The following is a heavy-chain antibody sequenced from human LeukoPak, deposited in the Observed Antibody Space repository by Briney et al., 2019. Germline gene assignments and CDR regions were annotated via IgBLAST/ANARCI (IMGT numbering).Heavy chain of an antibody. CDR2: IIPIFGTA. J-gene: IGHJ6*03. CDR1: GGTFSSYA. D-gene: IGHD3-3*01. Sequence: SVKVSCKASGGTFSSYAISWVRQAPGQGLEWMGGIIPIFGTANYAQKFQGRVTITADESTSTAYMELSSLRSEDTAVYYCARANYDFWSGYSTRNSYYYYMDVWGKGTTITVSS. V-gene: IGHV1-69*13. CDR3: ARANYDFWSGYSTRNSYYYYMDV.